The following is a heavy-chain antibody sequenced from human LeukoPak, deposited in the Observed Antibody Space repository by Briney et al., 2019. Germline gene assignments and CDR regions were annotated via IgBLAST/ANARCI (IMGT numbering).Heavy chain of an antibody. CDR3: AHWHYYDTYGYFDY. D-gene: IGHD3-22*01. CDR1: CGSISSYYW. Sequence: TLSLTCSVSCGSISSYYWSLIRQPPGKALEWLALIYWDDDKRYSPSLQSRLTITKDTSKNQVVLTLTHLDPVDTATYYCAHWHYYDTYGYFDYWGQGTRVTVSS. J-gene: IGHJ4*02. V-gene: IGHV2-5*08. CDR2: IYWDDDK.